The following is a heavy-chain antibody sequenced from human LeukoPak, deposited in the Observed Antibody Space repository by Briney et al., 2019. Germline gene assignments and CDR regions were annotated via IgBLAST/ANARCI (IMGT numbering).Heavy chain of an antibody. CDR1: GFTVSSNY. CDR2: LYRGGNT. J-gene: IGHJ4*02. D-gene: IGHD2-21*02. V-gene: IGHV3-66*01. CDR3: ARGGGAYCGTDCYRNFDL. Sequence: PGGSLRLSCAASGFTVSSNYMSWVRQAPGKGLEWVSVLYRGGNTYYADSVKGRFTISRDNSENTLSLQMNSLGAEDTAVYYCARGGGAYCGTDCYRNFDLWGQGTLVTVSS.